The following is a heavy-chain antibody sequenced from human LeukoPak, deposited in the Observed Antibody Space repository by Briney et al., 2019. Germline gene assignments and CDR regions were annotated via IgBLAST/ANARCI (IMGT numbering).Heavy chain of an antibody. CDR3: ARARYYYGHYFDY. CDR2: IFDNGNT. Sequence: SETLSLTCAVSGGSLSSSNWRSWVRQPPGKGLEWIGYIFDNGNTNYNPSLKSRVTISLDTSKNQFSLKLSSVTAADTAVYYCARARYYYGHYFDYWGQGTRVSVSS. J-gene: IGHJ4*02. D-gene: IGHD3-10*01. CDR1: GGSLSSSNW. V-gene: IGHV4-4*02.